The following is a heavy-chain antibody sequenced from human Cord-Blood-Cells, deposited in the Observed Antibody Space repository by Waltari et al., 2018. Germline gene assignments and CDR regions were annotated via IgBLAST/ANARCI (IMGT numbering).Heavy chain of an antibody. V-gene: IGHV3-72*01. CDR1: DHY. CDR2: TRNKANSYTT. J-gene: IGHJ4*02. Sequence: DHYMDWVRQAPGKGLEWVGRTRNKANSYTTEYAASVKGRFTISRDDSKNSLYLQMNSLKTEDTAVYYCARDLDYWGQGTLVTVSS. CDR3: ARDLDY.